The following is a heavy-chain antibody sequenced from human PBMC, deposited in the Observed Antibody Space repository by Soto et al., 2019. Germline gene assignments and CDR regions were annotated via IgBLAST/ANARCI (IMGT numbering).Heavy chain of an antibody. CDR2: IKQDGSEK. D-gene: IGHD3-22*01. CDR3: ARFYYDSSGYLPSPYYYYYGMDV. V-gene: IGHV3-7*01. J-gene: IGHJ6*02. CDR1: GFTFSSYA. Sequence: GSLRLSCAASGFTFSSYAMHWVRQAPGKGLEWVANIKQDGSEKYYVDSVKGRFTISRDNAKNSLYLQMNSLRAEDTAVYYCARFYYDSSGYLPSPYYYYYGMDVWGQGTTVTVSS.